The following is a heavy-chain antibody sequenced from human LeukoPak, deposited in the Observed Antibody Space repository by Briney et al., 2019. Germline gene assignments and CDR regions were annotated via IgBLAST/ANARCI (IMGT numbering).Heavy chain of an antibody. CDR2: INPSDGTT. J-gene: IGHJ4*02. V-gene: IGHV1-46*01. CDR3: ARIHKYCTDGVCSDY. D-gene: IGHD2-8*01. CDR1: GYAFTTYF. Sequence: ASVKVSCKASGYAFTTYFIQWVRQAPGQGLEWMGIINPSDGTTSYAQKFQGRVTMTRDTSTSTVYMELSSLRSEGTAVFYCARIHKYCTDGVCSDYWGQGTLVTVSS.